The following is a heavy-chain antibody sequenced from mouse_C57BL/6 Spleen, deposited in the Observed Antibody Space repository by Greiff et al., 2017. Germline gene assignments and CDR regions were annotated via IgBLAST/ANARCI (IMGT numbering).Heavy chain of an antibody. CDR3: ARGSNPRAMDY. J-gene: IGHJ4*01. CDR1: GYTFTSYW. CDR2: IDPSDSYT. D-gene: IGHD2-5*01. Sequence: QVQLQQPGAELVMPGAAVKLSCKASGYTFTSYWMHWVKQRVGKGLEWIGEIDPSDSYTNYNQKFKGKFTLTVDISTSTAYMQLSSLTSEYSAVYYCARGSNPRAMDYGGQGTSVTVSS. V-gene: IGHV1-69*01.